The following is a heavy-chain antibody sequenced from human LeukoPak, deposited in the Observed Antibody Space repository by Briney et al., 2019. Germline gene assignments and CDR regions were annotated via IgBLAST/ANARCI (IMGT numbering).Heavy chain of an antibody. V-gene: IGHV1-18*01. CDR3: ARVSSSSRRLYYYYYYMDV. Sequence: GASVKVSCKASGYKFTNYGISWVRQAPGQGLEWMGWISPYNGNTIYAQKLQGRVTMTTDTSTSTAYMELRSLRSDDTAVYYCARVSSSSRRLYYYYYYMDVWGKGTTVTVSS. J-gene: IGHJ6*03. CDR1: GYKFTNYG. D-gene: IGHD6-6*01. CDR2: ISPYNGNT.